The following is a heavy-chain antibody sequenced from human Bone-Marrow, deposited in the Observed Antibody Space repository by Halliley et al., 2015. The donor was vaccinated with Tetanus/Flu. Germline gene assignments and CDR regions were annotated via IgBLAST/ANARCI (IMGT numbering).Heavy chain of an antibody. Sequence: SLRLSCSASGFTFSYYGMYWVRQAPGKGLEWVAIISYDGSIIYYADSLKGRFIISRDNSKDTLYLQMNSLSPDDTALYYCARTDRSGPDFWGQGTLVTVSS. CDR1: GFTFSYYG. CDR2: ISYDGSII. J-gene: IGHJ4*02. CDR3: ARTDRSGPDF. V-gene: IGHV3-30*03. D-gene: IGHD3-22*01.